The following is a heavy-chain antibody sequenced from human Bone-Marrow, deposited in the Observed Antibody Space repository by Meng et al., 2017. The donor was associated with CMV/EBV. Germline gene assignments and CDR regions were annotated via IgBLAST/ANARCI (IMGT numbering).Heavy chain of an antibody. CDR1: GGSFSGYY. CDR2: INHSGST. D-gene: IGHD6-6*01. Sequence: VVYGGSFSGYYGSWIRQPPGKGLEWIGEINHSGSTNYNPSLKSRVTILVDTSKNQFSLKLSSVTAADTAVYYCARGLSSSSRAPAYWGQGTLVTVSS. V-gene: IGHV4-34*01. CDR3: ARGLSSSSRAPAY. J-gene: IGHJ4*02.